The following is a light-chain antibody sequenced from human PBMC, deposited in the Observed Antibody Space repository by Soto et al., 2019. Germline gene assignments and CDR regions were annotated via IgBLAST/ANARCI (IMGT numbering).Light chain of an antibody. CDR3: QQYHTFPWT. J-gene: IGKJ1*01. V-gene: IGKV1-5*01. Sequence: DIQMTQSPSTLSASVGDRVTITGRASQSVRSWLAWYQQKPGRAPKFLIYDASSLESGVPSRFSGSGSGTEFTLTISSLQPDDFATYYCQQYHTFPWTFGQGTKVDIK. CDR1: QSVRSW. CDR2: DAS.